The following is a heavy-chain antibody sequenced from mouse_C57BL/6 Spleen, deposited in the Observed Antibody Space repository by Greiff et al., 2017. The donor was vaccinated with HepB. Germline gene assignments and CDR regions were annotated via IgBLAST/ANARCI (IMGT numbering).Heavy chain of an antibody. J-gene: IGHJ4*01. Sequence: QVQLQQPGAELVRPGSSVKLSCKASGYTFTSYWMHWVKQRPIQGLEWIGNIDPSDSETHYNQKFKDKATLTVDKSSSTAYMQLSSLTSEDSAVYYRARGRDYAMDYWGQGTSVTVSS. CDR1: GYTFTSYW. CDR2: IDPSDSET. CDR3: ARGRDYAMDY. V-gene: IGHV1-52*01.